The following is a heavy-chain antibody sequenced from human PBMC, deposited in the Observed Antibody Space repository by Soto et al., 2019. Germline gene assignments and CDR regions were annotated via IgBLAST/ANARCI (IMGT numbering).Heavy chain of an antibody. J-gene: IGHJ4*02. D-gene: IGHD3-22*01. CDR1: GYTFSNYD. CDR2: MNPNTGDT. V-gene: IGHV1-8*01. Sequence: QVQLVQSGAEVKEPGASVKVSCRASGYTFSNYDMNWVRQATGQGPEWIGWMNPNTGDTGYAQKFQGRVTMTRDISTNTAYMELSGLRYEDTAVYYCAKVSRRGASIDYDYWGQGTVVTVSS. CDR3: AKVSRRGASIDYDY.